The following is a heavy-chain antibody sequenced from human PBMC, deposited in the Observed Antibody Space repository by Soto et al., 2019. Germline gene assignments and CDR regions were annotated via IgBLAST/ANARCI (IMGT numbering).Heavy chain of an antibody. Sequence: QVQLQESGPGLVKPSQTLSLTCTVSGGSISSGGYYWSWIRQHPGKGLEWIGYIYYSGSTYYNPSLKSRVTISVDTSNNQFSLKLSSVTAADTAVYYCAREKTVTGTTQDYYYYYGMDVWGQGTTVTVSS. V-gene: IGHV4-31*03. J-gene: IGHJ6*02. CDR2: IYYSGST. CDR3: AREKTVTGTTQDYYYYYGMDV. CDR1: GGSISSGGYY. D-gene: IGHD1-7*01.